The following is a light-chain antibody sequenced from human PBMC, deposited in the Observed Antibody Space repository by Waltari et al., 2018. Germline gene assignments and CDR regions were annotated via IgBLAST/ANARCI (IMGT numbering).Light chain of an antibody. J-gene: IGKJ4*01. CDR3: QQRSNWPLT. CDR1: QSANDY. CDR2: DAS. Sequence: EVVLTQSPATLSLSPGERATLSCRASQSANDYLAWYQQKPGQAPRLLMYDASNRATGIPARFSGSGSGTDFTLTISSLESEDFAVYYCQQRSNWPLTFGGGTTVEIK. V-gene: IGKV3-11*01.